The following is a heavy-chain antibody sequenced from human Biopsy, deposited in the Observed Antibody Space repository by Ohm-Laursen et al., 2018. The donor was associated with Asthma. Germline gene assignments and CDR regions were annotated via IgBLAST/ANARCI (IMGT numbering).Heavy chain of an antibody. D-gene: IGHD2-15*01. J-gene: IGHJ4*02. CDR2: IYYSGST. CDR3: AGFCSGGNCPDH. CDR1: GGSFSSNY. Sequence: TLSLTCVVYGGSFSSNYWTWIRQPPGKGLEWIGHIYYSGSTNYQPSLKSRVTISVDTSKKQISLRLSSVIAADTAVYYCAGFCSGGNCPDHWGQGTLVTVSS. V-gene: IGHV4-59*01.